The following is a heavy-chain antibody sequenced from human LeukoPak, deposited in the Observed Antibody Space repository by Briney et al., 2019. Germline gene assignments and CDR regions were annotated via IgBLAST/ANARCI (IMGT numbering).Heavy chain of an antibody. V-gene: IGHV3-43D*03. CDR2: ISWDGGST. D-gene: IGHD3-22*01. Sequence: GGSLRLSCAASGFTFDDYAMHWVRQAPGKGLEWVSLISWDGGSTYYADSVKGRFTISRDNSKNSLYLQMNSLRAEDMALYYCAKGPYDSSGYYEPYFDYWAREPWSPSPQ. CDR3: AKGPYDSSGYYEPYFDY. J-gene: IGHJ4*02. CDR1: GFTFDDYA.